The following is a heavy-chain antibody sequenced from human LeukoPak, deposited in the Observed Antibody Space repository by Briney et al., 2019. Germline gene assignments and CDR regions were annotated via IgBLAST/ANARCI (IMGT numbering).Heavy chain of an antibody. V-gene: IGHV3-23*01. D-gene: IGHD1-26*01. CDR2: ITGSGGST. CDR1: GFTFSSYA. CDR3: ANVVGATFWADY. Sequence: GGSLRLSCADSGFTFSSYAMSWVRQAPGKGLEWVSTITGSGGSTSYADSVKGRFTISRDNSKNTLYLHMNSLRADDTAVFYCANVVGATFWADYWGQGTLVTVSS. J-gene: IGHJ4*02.